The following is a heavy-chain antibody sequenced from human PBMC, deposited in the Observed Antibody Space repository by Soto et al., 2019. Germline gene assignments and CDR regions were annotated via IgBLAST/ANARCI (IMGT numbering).Heavy chain of an antibody. J-gene: IGHJ6*02. D-gene: IGHD2-15*01. CDR1: GFTFSSYS. Sequence: GGSLRLSCAASGFTFSSYSMNWVRQAPGKGLEWVSYISSSSSTIYYADSVKGRFTISRDNAKNSLYLQMNSLRAEDTALYYCAKDISGSYYYGMDVWGQGTTVTVSS. V-gene: IGHV3-48*04. CDR2: ISSSSSTI. CDR3: AKDISGSYYYGMDV.